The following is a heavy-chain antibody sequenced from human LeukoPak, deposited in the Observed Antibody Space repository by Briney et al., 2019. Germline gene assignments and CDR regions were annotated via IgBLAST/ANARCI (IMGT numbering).Heavy chain of an antibody. D-gene: IGHD6-19*01. CDR2: ISYDGSNK. CDR1: GFTFSSYG. Sequence: PGRSLRLSCAASGFTFSSYGMHWVRQAPGKGLEWVAVISYDGSNKYYADSVKGRFTISRDNSKNTLYLQMNSLRAEDTAVYYCAKDLEVGQLLGRPYYYYGMDVWGKGTTVTVSS. CDR3: AKDLEVGQLLGRPYYYYGMDV. V-gene: IGHV3-30*18. J-gene: IGHJ6*04.